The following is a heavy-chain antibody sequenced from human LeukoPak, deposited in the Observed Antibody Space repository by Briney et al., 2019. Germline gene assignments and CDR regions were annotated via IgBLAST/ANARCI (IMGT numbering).Heavy chain of an antibody. V-gene: IGHV3-21*01. CDR2: ISSSSSYI. CDR1: GFTFSSYS. J-gene: IGHJ6*03. CDR3: ARREDNSYGHLSYYYYYYMDV. D-gene: IGHD5-18*01. Sequence: GGSLRLSCAASGFTFSSYSMNWVRQAPGKGLEWVSSISSSSSYIYYADSVKGRFTISRDNAKNSLYLQMNSLRAEDTAVYYCARREDNSYGHLSYYYYYYMDVWGKGTTVTVSS.